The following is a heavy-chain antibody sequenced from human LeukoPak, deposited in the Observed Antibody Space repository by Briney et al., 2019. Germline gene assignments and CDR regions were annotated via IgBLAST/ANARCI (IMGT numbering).Heavy chain of an antibody. Sequence: GGSLRLSCAASGFTFSSYGMHWVRQAPGKGLEWVAVIWYDGGNKYYADSVKGRFTISRDNSKNTLYLQMNSLRAEDTAVYYCARTPDYYDSSGYSRYMDVWGKGTTVTVSS. CDR2: IWYDGGNK. CDR3: ARTPDYYDSSGYSRYMDV. CDR1: GFTFSSYG. J-gene: IGHJ6*03. V-gene: IGHV3-33*01. D-gene: IGHD3-22*01.